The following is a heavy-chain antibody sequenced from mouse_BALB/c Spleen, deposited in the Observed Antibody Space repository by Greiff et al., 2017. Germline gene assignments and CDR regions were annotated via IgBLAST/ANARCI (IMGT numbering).Heavy chain of an antibody. J-gene: IGHJ4*01. D-gene: IGHD2-4*01. CDR2: IWAGGST. V-gene: IGHV2-9*02. CDR1: GFSLTSYG. Sequence: VKLVESGPGLVAPSQSLSITCTVSGFSLTSYGVHWVRQPPGKGLEWLGVIWAGGSTNYNSALMSRLSISKDNSKSQVFLKMNSLQTDDTAMYYCARDGGLRQYYAMDYWGQGTSVTVSS. CDR3: ARDGGLRQYYAMDY.